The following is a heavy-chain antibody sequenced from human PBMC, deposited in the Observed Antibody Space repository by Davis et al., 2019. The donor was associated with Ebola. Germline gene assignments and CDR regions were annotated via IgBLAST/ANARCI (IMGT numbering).Heavy chain of an antibody. CDR2: ISSSGSTI. V-gene: IGHV3-11*01. CDR3: ARDRAAVVVAATRWSKGGDY. CDR1: GFTFSDYY. D-gene: IGHD2-15*01. J-gene: IGHJ4*02. Sequence: GESLKISCAASGFTFSDYYMSWIRQAPGKGLEWVSYISSSGSTIYYADSVKGRFTISRDNAKNSLYLQMNSLRAEDTAVYYCARDRAAVVVAATRWSKGGDYWGQGTLVTVSS.